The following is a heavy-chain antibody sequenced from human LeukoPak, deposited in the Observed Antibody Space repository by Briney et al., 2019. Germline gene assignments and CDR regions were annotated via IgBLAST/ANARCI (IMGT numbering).Heavy chain of an antibody. Sequence: GGSLRLSCAASGFTFRTYWMIWVRQAPGQGLEWVANLKEDGSEKYYVDSVTGRFTISRDNAKKSLYLQMNSLRAEDTAMYYCARDATNMATVVLYGFDIWGQGTIVTVSS. CDR1: GFTFRTYW. CDR2: LKEDGSEK. V-gene: IGHV3-7*01. CDR3: ARDATNMATVVLYGFDI. D-gene: IGHD4-23*01. J-gene: IGHJ3*02.